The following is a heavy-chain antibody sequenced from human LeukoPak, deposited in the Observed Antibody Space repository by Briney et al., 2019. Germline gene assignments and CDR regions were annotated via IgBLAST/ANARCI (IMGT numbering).Heavy chain of an antibody. Sequence: GASVKVSCKASGGTFSSYAISWVRQAPGQGLEWMGGIIPIFGTANYAQKFQGRVTITADESTSTAYMELSSLRSEDTAVYYCARVQRVKFPLKYYFDYWGRGTLVTVSS. CDR2: IIPIFGTA. J-gene: IGHJ4*02. V-gene: IGHV1-69*13. CDR3: ARVQRVKFPLKYYFDY. D-gene: IGHD3-10*01. CDR1: GGTFSSYA.